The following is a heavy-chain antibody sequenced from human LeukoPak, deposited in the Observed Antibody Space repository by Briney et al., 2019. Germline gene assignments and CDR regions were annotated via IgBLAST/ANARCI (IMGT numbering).Heavy chain of an antibody. CDR3: AKLWGRLSTRYFDY. CDR1: GFSVSTDH. Sequence: GGSLRLSCAASGFSVSTDHMSWVRQAPGKGLEWVSVIYNDGSTYYADTVKGRFTISRDNSKNTLYLQMNSLRAEDTAVYYCAKLWGRLSTRYFDYWGQGTLVTVSS. D-gene: IGHD5/OR15-5a*01. CDR2: IYNDGST. V-gene: IGHV3-53*01. J-gene: IGHJ4*02.